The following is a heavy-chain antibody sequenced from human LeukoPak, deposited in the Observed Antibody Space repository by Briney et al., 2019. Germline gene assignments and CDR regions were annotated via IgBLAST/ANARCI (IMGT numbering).Heavy chain of an antibody. D-gene: IGHD1-26*01. V-gene: IGHV3-21*04. CDR2: ISYTGTYI. J-gene: IGHJ4*02. Sequence: GGSLRLSCAASAFSLNAYNMNWVRQVPGKGLEWVSSISYTGTYIYYADSVKGRFTISRDNAQNSLYLQMNSLRAEDTAIYYCVRDRGTYRPIDYWGQGTLVTVSS. CDR1: AFSLNAYN. CDR3: VRDRGTYRPIDY.